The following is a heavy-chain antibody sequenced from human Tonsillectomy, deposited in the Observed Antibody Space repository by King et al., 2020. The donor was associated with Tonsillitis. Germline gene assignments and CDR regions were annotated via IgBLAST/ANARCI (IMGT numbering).Heavy chain of an antibody. CDR1: GYSFTSYW. CDR3: ARGLGEDYGDYAGADLDY. V-gene: IGHV5-51*01. D-gene: IGHD4-17*01. CDR2: IYPGDSDT. Sequence: VQPVESGAEVKKPGESLKISCKGSGYSFTSYWIGWVRQMPGKGLEWMGIIYPGDSDTRYSPSFQGKVTISADKSISTAYLQWSSLKASDTAMYYCARGLGEDYGDYAGADLDYWGQGTLVTVSS. J-gene: IGHJ4*02.